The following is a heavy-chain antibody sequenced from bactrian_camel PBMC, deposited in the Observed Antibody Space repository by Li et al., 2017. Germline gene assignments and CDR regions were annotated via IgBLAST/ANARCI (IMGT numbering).Heavy chain of an antibody. Sequence: HVQLVESGGGSVQAGGSLSLSCATRGYTRRSGCLAWFRQIPDKEREGIAGIESDGSTSYADSVKGRFTISRDNAKNTLYLQLNSLKTEDTAMYYCAKAKTVVAGTSYPCEYNYWGQGTQVTVS. D-gene: IGHD6*01. CDR1: GYTRRSGC. CDR3: AKAKTVVAGTSYPCEYNY. CDR2: IESDGST. J-gene: IGHJ4*01. V-gene: IGHV3S1*01.